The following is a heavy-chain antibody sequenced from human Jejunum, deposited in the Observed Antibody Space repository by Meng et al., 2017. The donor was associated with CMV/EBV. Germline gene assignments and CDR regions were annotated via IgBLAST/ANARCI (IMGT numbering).Heavy chain of an antibody. CDR3: ARENNGPEEY. D-gene: IGHD2-8*01. CDR2: INSDGTFT. CDR1: GFGFSYYW. Sequence: LSCPASGFGFSYYWMHWVRQAPGKGLVWVSRINSDGTFTKYADSVKGRCTISRDNAKNMLYLEINSLRAEDTAVYYCARENNGPEEYWGQGTLVTVSS. V-gene: IGHV3-74*01. J-gene: IGHJ4*01.